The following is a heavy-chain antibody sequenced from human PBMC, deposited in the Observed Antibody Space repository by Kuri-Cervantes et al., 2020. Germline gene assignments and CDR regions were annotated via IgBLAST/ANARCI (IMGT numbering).Heavy chain of an antibody. Sequence: ASVKVSCKASGYTFTSYDINWVRQATGQGLEWMGWMNPNSGNTGYAQKFQGRVTITRNTSISTAYMELSSLRSEDTAVYYCARGGGYYYDSSGTGGMDVWGQGTTVTVSS. CDR1: GYTFTSYD. D-gene: IGHD3-22*01. V-gene: IGHV1-8*01. CDR3: ARGGGYYYDSSGTGGMDV. CDR2: MNPNSGNT. J-gene: IGHJ6*02.